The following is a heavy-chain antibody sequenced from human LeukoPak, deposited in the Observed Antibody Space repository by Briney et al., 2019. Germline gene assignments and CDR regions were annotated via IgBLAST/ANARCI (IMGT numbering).Heavy chain of an antibody. CDR2: MFYTENA. D-gene: IGHD3-9*01. Sequence: KPSETLSLTCSVSGGSITSYYWSWIRQSPGKGLEWIGYMFYTENANYNPSLKSRVTISVDTSKNQFSLRLTSVTAADTAVYYCARQDFDILTGFLPYYFDFWGQGILATVSS. CDR3: ARQDFDILTGFLPYYFDF. J-gene: IGHJ4*02. CDR1: GGSITSYY. V-gene: IGHV4-59*08.